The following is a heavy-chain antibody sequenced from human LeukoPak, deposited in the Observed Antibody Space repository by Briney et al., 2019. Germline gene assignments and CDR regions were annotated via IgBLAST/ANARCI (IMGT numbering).Heavy chain of an antibody. V-gene: IGHV3-30-3*01. CDR2: ISYDGSNK. CDR3: ARDGSGYFDY. CDR1: GFTFSSYA. D-gene: IGHD3-3*01. Sequence: GGSLRLSCAASGFTFSSYAMHWVRQAPGKGLEWVAVISYDGSNKYYADSVKGRFTISRDNSKNTLYLQMNSLRAEDTAVYYCARDGSGYFDYWGQGTLVTVSS. J-gene: IGHJ4*02.